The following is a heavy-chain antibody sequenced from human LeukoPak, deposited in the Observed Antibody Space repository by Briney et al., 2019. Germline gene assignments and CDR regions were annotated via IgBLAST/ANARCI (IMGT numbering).Heavy chain of an antibody. CDR1: GFTFSSYW. J-gene: IGHJ3*02. D-gene: IGHD3-22*01. V-gene: IGHV3-7*01. CDR2: IKQDGSEK. CDR3: AREADSPNAFDI. Sequence: GGSLRLSCTASGFTFSSYWMSWVRQAPGKGLEWVANIKQDGSEKCYVDSVKGRFTISRDNAKNSLYLQMNSLRAEDTAVYYCAREADSPNAFDIWGQGTMVTVSS.